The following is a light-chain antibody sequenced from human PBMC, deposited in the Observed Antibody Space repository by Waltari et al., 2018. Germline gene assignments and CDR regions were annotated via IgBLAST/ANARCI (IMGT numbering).Light chain of an antibody. CDR2: DAS. CDR3: QQRTDRPPVT. CDR1: QRVSVY. Sequence: EVVLTQSPATLSLSPGERATLSCRASQRVSVYLAWSQQKPGQAPRLLIYDASDRATGVPARFSGSGSGTDFTLTISSLEPEDFAVYYCQQRTDRPPVTFGQGTRVEMK. J-gene: IGKJ1*01. V-gene: IGKV3-11*01.